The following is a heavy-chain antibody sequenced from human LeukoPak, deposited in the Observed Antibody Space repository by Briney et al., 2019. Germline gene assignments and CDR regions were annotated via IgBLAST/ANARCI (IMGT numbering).Heavy chain of an antibody. CDR3: ATYYYDSSGYYSFDY. CDR2: IIPIFGTA. D-gene: IGHD3-22*01. J-gene: IGHJ4*02. V-gene: IGHV1-69*13. Sequence: SVKVSCKASGGTFSSYAISWVRQAPGQGREWMGGIIPIFGTANYAQKFQGRVTITADESTSTAYMELSSLRSEDTAVYYCATYYYDSSGYYSFDYWGQGTLVTVSS. CDR1: GGTFSSYA.